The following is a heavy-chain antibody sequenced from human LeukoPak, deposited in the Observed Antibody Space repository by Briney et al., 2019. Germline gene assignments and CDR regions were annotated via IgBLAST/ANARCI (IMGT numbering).Heavy chain of an antibody. J-gene: IGHJ3*02. CDR2: IYYSGSI. D-gene: IGHD3-10*01. CDR3: ARATGSGEVFDI. CDR1: GGSISSGDYS. Sequence: PSQTLSLTCTVSGGSISSGDYSWSWIRQPPGKGLEWIGYIYYSGSIYYNPSLKSRDFISIDTSKNQFSLKLNSVTAADTAVYYCARATGSGEVFDIWGQGTMVTVSS. V-gene: IGHV4-30-4*01.